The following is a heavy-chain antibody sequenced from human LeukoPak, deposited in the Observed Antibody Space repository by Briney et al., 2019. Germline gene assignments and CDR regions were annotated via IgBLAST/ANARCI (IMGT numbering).Heavy chain of an antibody. CDR1: GFTFSSYS. J-gene: IGHJ4*02. D-gene: IGHD4-23*01. CDR3: ARDDPYTYGGDFDY. CDR2: ISSSSDYM. Sequence: GGSLRLSCAASGFTFSSYSINWVRQAPGKGLEWVSSISSSSDYMYYADSVKGRFTISRDNAKKSLYLQMNSLRAEDTAVYYCARDDPYTYGGDFDYWGQGTLVTVSS. V-gene: IGHV3-21*01.